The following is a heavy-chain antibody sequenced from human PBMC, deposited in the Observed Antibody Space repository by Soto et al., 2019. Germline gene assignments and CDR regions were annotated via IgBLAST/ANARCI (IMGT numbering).Heavy chain of an antibody. CDR1: GGTFSSYA. Sequence: SVKVSCKASGGTFSSYAISWVRQAPGQGLEWMGGITPIFGTANYAQKFQGRVTITADESTSTAYMELSSLRSEDTAVYYCARAYKESAAGFPYYYGMDVWGQGTTVTVSS. D-gene: IGHD6-13*01. CDR3: ARAYKESAAGFPYYYGMDV. V-gene: IGHV1-69*13. CDR2: ITPIFGTA. J-gene: IGHJ6*02.